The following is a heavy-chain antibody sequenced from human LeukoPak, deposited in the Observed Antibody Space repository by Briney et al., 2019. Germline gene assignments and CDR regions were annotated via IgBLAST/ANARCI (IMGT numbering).Heavy chain of an antibody. V-gene: IGHV3-20*04. D-gene: IGHD5-18*01. CDR2: INWNGGST. CDR1: GFTFDDYG. J-gene: IGHJ4*02. Sequence: GGSLRLSCAASGFTFDDYGMSWVRQAPGKGLEWVSGINWNGGSTGYADSVKGRFTISRDNSKNTLYLQMNSLRAEDTAVYYCANLYRYSYGSPPLDYWGQGTLVTVSS. CDR3: ANLYRYSYGSPPLDY.